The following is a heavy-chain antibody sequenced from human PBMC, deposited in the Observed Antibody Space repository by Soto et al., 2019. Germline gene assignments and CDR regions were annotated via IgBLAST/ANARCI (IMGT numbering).Heavy chain of an antibody. D-gene: IGHD2-21*01. CDR2: FYRGGRR. Sequence: EVQMVESGGGLIQPGGSLKLSCAVSGFGVTESETYVSWIRQAPGKGLEWVAAFYRGGRRNYAASVKGRFVISRDKSENSVFLQLNLVRVEDTAVYYCAREVVVGATAKFDHWGQGTMVIVSP. CDR3: AREVVVGATAKFDH. V-gene: IGHV3-53*03. J-gene: IGHJ4*02. CDR1: GFGVTESETY.